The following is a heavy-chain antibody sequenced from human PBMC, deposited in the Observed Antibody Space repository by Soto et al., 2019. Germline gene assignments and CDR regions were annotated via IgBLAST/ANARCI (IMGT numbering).Heavy chain of an antibody. CDR2: ISAYNGNT. CDR1: GYTFTSYG. V-gene: IGHV1-18*04. CDR3: ARVDIVATINWFDP. J-gene: IGHJ5*02. Sequence: ASVKVSCKASGYTFTSYGISWVRQAPGQGLEWMGWISAYNGNTSYAQKLQGRVTMTTDTSTSTAYMEVRSLRSDDTAVYYCARVDIVATINWFDPWGQGTLVTVSS. D-gene: IGHD5-12*01.